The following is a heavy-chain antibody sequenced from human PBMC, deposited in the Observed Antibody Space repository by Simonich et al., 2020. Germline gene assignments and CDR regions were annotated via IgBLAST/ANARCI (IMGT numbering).Heavy chain of an antibody. Sequence: EVQLVESGGGLVQPGRSLRLSCAASGFTFDDYAMHWVRQAPGKGLECGSGISWNSGSIGYADSVKGRFTISRDNAKNSLYLQMNSLRAEDTALYYCAKDMGYCSGGSCYYFDYWGQGTLVTVSS. CDR1: GFTFDDYA. CDR2: ISWNSGSI. V-gene: IGHV3-9*01. J-gene: IGHJ4*02. CDR3: AKDMGYCSGGSCYYFDY. D-gene: IGHD2-15*01.